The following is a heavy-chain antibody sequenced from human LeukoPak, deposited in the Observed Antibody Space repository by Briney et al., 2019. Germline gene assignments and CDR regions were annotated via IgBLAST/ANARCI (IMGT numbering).Heavy chain of an antibody. CDR1: GYTFTSYD. J-gene: IGHJ1*01. CDR3: ARGSPLAAAGTRYLQH. V-gene: IGHV1-8*01. D-gene: IGHD6-13*01. CDR2: MNPNSGNT. Sequence: ASVKVSCKASGYTFTSYDINWVRQATGQGLEWMGWMNPNSGNTGYAQKFQGRVTMTRSTSISTAYMELSSLRSEDTAVYYCARGSPLAAAGTRYLQHWGQGTLVTVSS.